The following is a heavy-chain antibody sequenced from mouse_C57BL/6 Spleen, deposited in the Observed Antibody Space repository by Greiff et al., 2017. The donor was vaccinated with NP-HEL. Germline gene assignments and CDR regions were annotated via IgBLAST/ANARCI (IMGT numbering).Heavy chain of an antibody. CDR3: TRRIYYGSSPLAY. J-gene: IGHJ3*01. Sequence: EVKLVESGGGLVQPGGSMKLSCAASGFTFSDAWMDWVRQSPEKGLEWVAEIRNKANNHATYYAESVKGRFTISRDDSKSSVYLQMNSLRAEDTGIYYCTRRIYYGSSPLAYWGQGTLVTVSA. V-gene: IGHV6-6*01. CDR1: GFTFSDAW. CDR2: IRNKANNHAT. D-gene: IGHD1-1*01.